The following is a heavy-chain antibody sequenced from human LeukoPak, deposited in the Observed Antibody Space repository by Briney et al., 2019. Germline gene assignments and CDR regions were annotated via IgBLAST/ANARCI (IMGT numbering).Heavy chain of an antibody. CDR2: INNYNGQT. CDR3: ARDIGVSQFVY. J-gene: IGHJ4*02. V-gene: IGHV1-18*01. CDR1: GYTFSNHG. D-gene: IGHD3-10*01. Sequence: ASVKVSCKASGYTFSNHGISWVRQAPGQGLEWMGWINNYNGQTEYAQKFQGRVTLTTDTSTSTAYMELRSLTPDDTAVYYCARDIGVSQFVYWGQGTLVTVSS.